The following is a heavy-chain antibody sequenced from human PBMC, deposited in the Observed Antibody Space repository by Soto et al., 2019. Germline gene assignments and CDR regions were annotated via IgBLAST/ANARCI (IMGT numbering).Heavy chain of an antibody. CDR1: GYSIRRGYY. Sequence: NPSETLSLTCPLSGYSIRRGYYWGFVRQPPGNGLGWSGSSYHSGRTYYTPSLKSRVTISVDTSKSQFSLKLSSVTAAHTAVHYLARQVLTMGIAGAGNPHLLYYGKDVWGQGTKVTFS. J-gene: IGHJ6*01. CDR3: ARQVLTMGIAGAGNPHLLYYGKDV. V-gene: IGHV4-38-2*01. D-gene: IGHD6-13*01. CDR2: SYHSGRT.